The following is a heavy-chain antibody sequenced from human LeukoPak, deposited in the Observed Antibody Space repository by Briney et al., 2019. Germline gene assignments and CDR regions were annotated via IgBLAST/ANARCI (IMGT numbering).Heavy chain of an antibody. J-gene: IGHJ4*02. V-gene: IGHV3-48*03. CDR1: GFTFSSYE. D-gene: IGHD3-10*01. CDR3: ARNYYGSGSYYFDY. CDR2: ISSSCSTI. Sequence: GGSLRLSCAASGFTFSSYEMNWVRQAPGKGLEWVSYISSSCSTIYYADSVKGRFTISRDNAKNSLYLQMNSLRAEDTAVYYCARNYYGSGSYYFDYWGQGTLVTVSS.